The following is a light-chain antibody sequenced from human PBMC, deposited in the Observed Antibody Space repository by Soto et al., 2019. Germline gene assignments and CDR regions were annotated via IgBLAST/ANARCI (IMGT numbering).Light chain of an antibody. V-gene: IGKV3-20*01. CDR3: HQYDSSLRT. J-gene: IGKJ1*01. Sequence: EIVLTQSPGTLSLSPGERATLSCRASQSVSANYLAWYQQKPGQAPTLLIYGASIRAAGIPDRFSGSGSGTDIAPTIRRLKIYNFAVYDCHQYDSSLRTFGQVTKVDIK. CDR2: GAS. CDR1: QSVSANY.